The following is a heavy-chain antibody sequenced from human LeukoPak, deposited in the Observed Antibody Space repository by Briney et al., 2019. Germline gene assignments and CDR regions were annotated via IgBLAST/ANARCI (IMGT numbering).Heavy chain of an antibody. CDR1: GASIRSYY. D-gene: IGHD3-22*01. CDR2: IYTSGST. V-gene: IGHV4-4*07. Sequence: RPSETLSLTCTVSGASIRSYYWSWIRQPPGKGLEWIGRIYTSGSTNYNPSLKSRVTISVDTSKNQFSLKLSSVTAADTAVYYCARDDSSGYLDAFDIWGQGTMVTVSS. CDR3: ARDDSSGYLDAFDI. J-gene: IGHJ3*02.